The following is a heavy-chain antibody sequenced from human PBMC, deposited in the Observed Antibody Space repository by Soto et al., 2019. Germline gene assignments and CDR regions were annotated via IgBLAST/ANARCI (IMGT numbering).Heavy chain of an antibody. CDR1: GYTFSSYG. CDR3: ARGGYYDSSGSRNYHYYGMNV. CDR2: ISPYDGNT. V-gene: IGHV1-18*01. D-gene: IGHD3-22*01. J-gene: IGHJ6*02. Sequence: ASVKVSCKASGYTFSSYGINWVRQAPGQGLEWLGWISPYDGNTKYAQFLQGRVSMTTDTSTKTAYLEVRSLRSDDTAVYYCARGGYYDSSGSRNYHYYGMNVWGQGTTVTSP.